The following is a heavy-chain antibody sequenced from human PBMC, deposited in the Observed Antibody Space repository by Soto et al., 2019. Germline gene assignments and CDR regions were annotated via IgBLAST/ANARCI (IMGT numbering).Heavy chain of an antibody. CDR1: GFTFSSYA. Sequence: TGGSLRLSCAASGFTFSSYAMSWVRQAPGKGLEWVSAISGSGGSTYYADSVKGRFTISRDNSKNTLYLQMNSLRAEDTAVYYCAKAVAGTQSPGVDYWGQGTLVTVSS. D-gene: IGHD6-13*01. J-gene: IGHJ4*02. CDR3: AKAVAGTQSPGVDY. V-gene: IGHV3-23*01. CDR2: ISGSGGST.